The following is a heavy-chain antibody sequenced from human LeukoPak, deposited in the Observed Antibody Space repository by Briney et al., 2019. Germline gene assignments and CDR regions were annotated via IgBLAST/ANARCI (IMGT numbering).Heavy chain of an antibody. V-gene: IGHV4-39*01. D-gene: IGHD3-10*01. CDR1: GGSISSSSYY. CDR2: IYYSGST. J-gene: IGHJ5*02. CDR3: ARKGRSTKNWFDP. Sequence: SETLSLTCTVSGGSISSSSYYWGWIRQPPGKGLEWIGSIYYSGSTYYNPSLKSRVTISVDTSKNQSSLKLSSVTAADTAVYYCARKGRSTKNWFDPWGQGTLVTVSS.